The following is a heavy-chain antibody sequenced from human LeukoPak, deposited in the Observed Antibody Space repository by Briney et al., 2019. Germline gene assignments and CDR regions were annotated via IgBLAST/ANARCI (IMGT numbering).Heavy chain of an antibody. Sequence: GGSLRLSCTASGFPFRDHAMSWVRQAPGKGLEWVGFIRTNPNGATVEYAASVKARFTISRDDSKNIAYLEVNSLKTEDTAVYYCVRNSGTYRGYGLDVWGQGTTVTVSS. CDR2: IRTNPNGATV. CDR1: GFPFRDHA. D-gene: IGHD1-26*01. J-gene: IGHJ6*02. CDR3: VRNSGTYRGYGLDV. V-gene: IGHV3-49*04.